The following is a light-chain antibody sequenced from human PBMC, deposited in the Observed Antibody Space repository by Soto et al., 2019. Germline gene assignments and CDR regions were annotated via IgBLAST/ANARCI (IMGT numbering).Light chain of an antibody. CDR1: QSFSSSN. CDR2: RTS. Sequence: EIVLTQSPGTLSLSPGERATLSCRASQSFSSSNLAWYQQKPGQAPRLLMFRTSSRATGFPARFSGSGSGAEFNLTISSLQSEDFGVYYCQQYNNWPRATFGGGTKVDIK. CDR3: QQYNNWPRAT. J-gene: IGKJ4*01. V-gene: IGKV3-15*01.